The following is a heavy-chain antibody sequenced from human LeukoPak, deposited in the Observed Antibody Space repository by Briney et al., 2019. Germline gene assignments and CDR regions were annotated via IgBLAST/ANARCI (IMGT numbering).Heavy chain of an antibody. D-gene: IGHD2-15*01. CDR1: GSISSSNYY. V-gene: IGHV4-39*01. J-gene: IGHJ6*04. Sequence: SETLSLTCTVSGSISSSNYYWGWIRQPPGKGLEWIGSIYYSGSTYYNPSLKSRVTISVDTSKNQFSLKLSSVTAADTAVYYCARHGLLGVDVWGKGTTVTVSS. CDR2: IYYSGST. CDR3: ARHGLLGVDV.